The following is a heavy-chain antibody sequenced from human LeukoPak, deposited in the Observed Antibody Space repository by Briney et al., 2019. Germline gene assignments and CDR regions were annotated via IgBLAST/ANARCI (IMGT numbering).Heavy chain of an antibody. CDR3: AKTRPLDSSSWSHGDY. Sequence: GGSLRLSCAASGFTFSSYSMNWVRQAPGKGLEWVSSISSSSSYIYYADSVKGRFTISRDNSKNTLYLQMNSLRVEDTAVYYCAKTRPLDSSSWSHGDYWGQGTLVTVSS. J-gene: IGHJ4*02. CDR2: ISSSSSYI. CDR1: GFTFSSYS. V-gene: IGHV3-21*04. D-gene: IGHD6-13*01.